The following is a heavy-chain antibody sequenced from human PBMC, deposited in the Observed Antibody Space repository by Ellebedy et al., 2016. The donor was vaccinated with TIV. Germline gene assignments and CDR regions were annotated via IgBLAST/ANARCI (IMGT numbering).Heavy chain of an antibody. D-gene: IGHD6-19*01. CDR1: GGSISSYY. CDR2: IYYSGST. V-gene: IGHV4-59*01. CDR3: ARGSGAELAGRFEY. J-gene: IGHJ4*02. Sequence: MPSETLSLTCTVSGGSISSYYWSWTRQPPGKGLEWIGYIYYSGSTNSNPSLKNRVTISVDTSKNQFSLKLSSVTAADTAVYYCARGSGAELAGRFEYWGQGTLVTVSS.